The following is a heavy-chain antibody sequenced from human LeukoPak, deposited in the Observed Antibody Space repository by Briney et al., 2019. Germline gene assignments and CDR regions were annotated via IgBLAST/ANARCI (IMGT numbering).Heavy chain of an antibody. V-gene: IGHV3-21*01. CDR3: ARSYTAMAHDAFDI. CDR1: GFTFSSYS. CDR2: ISSSSSYI. Sequence: GGSLRLSCAASGFTFSSYSMNWVRQAPGKGLEWVSSISSSSSYIYYADSVKGRFTISRDNAKNPLYLQMNSLRAEDTAVYYCARSYTAMAHDAFDIWGQGTMVTVSS. J-gene: IGHJ3*02. D-gene: IGHD5-18*01.